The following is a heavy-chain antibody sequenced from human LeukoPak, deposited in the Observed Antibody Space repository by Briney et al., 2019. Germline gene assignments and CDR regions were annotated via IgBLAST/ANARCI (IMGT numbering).Heavy chain of an antibody. CDR1: GFTFIGYS. CDR3: AKDVGYSSSWYED. J-gene: IGHJ4*02. D-gene: IGHD6-13*01. Sequence: GGSLRLSCAASGFTFIGYSMNWVRQAPGKGLEWVSVIYSGGSTYHADSVKGRFTISRDNSKNTLSLQMTSLRTDDTAIYYCAKDVGYSSSWYEDWGQGTLVTVSS. CDR2: IYSGGST. V-gene: IGHV3-66*01.